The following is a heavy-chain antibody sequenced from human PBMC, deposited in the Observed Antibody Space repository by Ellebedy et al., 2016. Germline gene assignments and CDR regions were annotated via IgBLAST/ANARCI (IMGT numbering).Heavy chain of an antibody. D-gene: IGHD2-15*01. J-gene: IGHJ4*02. CDR1: GFTFSSYY. CDR3: VRDNDRYSFDY. CDR2: VNKDGSGT. V-gene: IGHV3-74*01. Sequence: GESLKISCAASGFTFSSYYIHWVRQAPGKGLVWVSRVNKDGSGTSYADSVRGRFTISRDNAKNTLYLQMNGLGAEDTAVYYCVRDNDRYSFDYWGQGTLVTISS.